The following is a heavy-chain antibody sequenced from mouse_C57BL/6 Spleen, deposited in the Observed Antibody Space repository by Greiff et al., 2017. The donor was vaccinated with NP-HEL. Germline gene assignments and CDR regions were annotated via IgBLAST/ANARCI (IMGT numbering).Heavy chain of an antibody. CDR1: GYTFTSYW. CDR3: ARGRIYDGYYVDY. D-gene: IGHD2-3*01. J-gene: IGHJ2*01. V-gene: IGHV1-59*01. Sequence: QVQLQQPGAELVRPGTSVKLSCKASGYTFTSYWMHWVKQRPGQGLEWIGVIDPSDSYTNYNQKFKGKATLTVDTSSSTAYMQLSSLTSEDSAVYDCARGRIYDGYYVDYWGQGTTLTVSS. CDR2: IDPSDSYT.